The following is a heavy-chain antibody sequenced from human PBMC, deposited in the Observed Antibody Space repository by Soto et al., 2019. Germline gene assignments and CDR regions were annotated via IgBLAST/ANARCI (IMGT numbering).Heavy chain of an antibody. CDR1: GYTFHIYG. CDR3: ARDVYSGSGDAFDL. Sequence: QVQLVQSGAEVKKPGASVKVSCKTSGYTFHIYGITWVRQAPGRGLEWMGGISTYTGKTDYAQSLQGSVTMTTDTSTGTAYLEVRSLRSDDTAVYFCARDVYSGSGDAFDLWGQGTMVTVSS. V-gene: IGHV1-18*01. J-gene: IGHJ3*01. D-gene: IGHD6-6*01. CDR2: ISTYTGKT.